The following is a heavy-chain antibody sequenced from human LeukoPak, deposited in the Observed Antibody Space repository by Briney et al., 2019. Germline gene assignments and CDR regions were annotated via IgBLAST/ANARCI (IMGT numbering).Heavy chain of an antibody. CDR1: GFTFSSHA. CDR2: ISGSAGST. CDR3: AKDSDSSGYYYRWFDP. D-gene: IGHD3-22*01. J-gene: IGHJ5*02. Sequence: GGSLRLSCAASGFTFSSHAMSWVRQAPGKGLEWVSTISGSAGSTYYADPVKGRFTISRDNSKNTLYLQMNSLRAEDTAVYYCAKDSDSSGYYYRWFDPWGQGTLVTVSS. V-gene: IGHV3-23*01.